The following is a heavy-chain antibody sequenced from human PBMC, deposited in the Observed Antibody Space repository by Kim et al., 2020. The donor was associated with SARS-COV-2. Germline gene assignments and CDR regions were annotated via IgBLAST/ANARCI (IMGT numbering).Heavy chain of an antibody. D-gene: IGHD3-16*01. CDR3: ARRSRGDGSPGY. Sequence: YCNPSLKSRVTISVDTSKKQFSLKLTSVTAADTAVYYCARRSRGDGSPGYWGQGTLVTVSS. V-gene: IGHV4-39*01. J-gene: IGHJ4*02.